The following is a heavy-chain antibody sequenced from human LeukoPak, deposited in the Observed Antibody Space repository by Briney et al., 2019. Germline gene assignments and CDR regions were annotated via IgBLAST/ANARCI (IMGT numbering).Heavy chain of an antibody. V-gene: IGHV3-66*01. Sequence: PGGSLRLSCAASGFTFSSYSMNWVRQAPGKGLEWVSGIYDNGYTFYADSVKGRFTISRDSSKNTLSLQMNSLRAEDTAVYYCGSCGRDCDPRETAWVDLLHWGQGTLVTVSS. CDR3: GSCGRDCDPRETAWVDLLH. D-gene: IGHD2-21*02. CDR1: GFTFSSYS. J-gene: IGHJ1*01. CDR2: IYDNGYT.